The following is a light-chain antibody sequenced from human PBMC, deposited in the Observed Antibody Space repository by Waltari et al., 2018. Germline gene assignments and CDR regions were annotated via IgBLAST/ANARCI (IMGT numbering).Light chain of an antibody. CDR1: QSVSSSY. CDR3: QQYGSPLT. Sequence: EIVLTQSPGTLSLSPGERATLSCRASQSVSSSYLAWYKQKPGQAPRLLSYGASSRATGIPDRFSGSGSGTDFTLTISRLEPEDFAVYYCQQYGSPLTFGGGTKVEIK. CDR2: GAS. J-gene: IGKJ4*01. V-gene: IGKV3-20*01.